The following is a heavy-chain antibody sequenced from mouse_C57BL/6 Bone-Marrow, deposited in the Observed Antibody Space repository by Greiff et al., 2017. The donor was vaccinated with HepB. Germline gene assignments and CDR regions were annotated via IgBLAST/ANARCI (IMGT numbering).Heavy chain of an antibody. D-gene: IGHD1-1*01. CDR3: ARLGLITTVVERDLDC. CDR1: GYTFTSYG. J-gene: IGHJ2*01. V-gene: IGHV1-81*01. Sequence: VQLVESGAELARPGASVKLSCKASGYTFTSYGISWVKQRTGQGLEWIGEIYPRSGNTYYNEKFKGKATLTADKSSSTAYMELRSLTSEDSAVYFGARLGLITTVVERDLDCWGQGTTLTVSS. CDR2: IYPRSGNT.